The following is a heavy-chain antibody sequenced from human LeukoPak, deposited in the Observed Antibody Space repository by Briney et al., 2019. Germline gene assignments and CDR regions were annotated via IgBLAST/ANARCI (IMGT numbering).Heavy chain of an antibody. CDR3: ASSPLYSSGPY. CDR2: IYYSGST. CDR1: GGSISSNSYY. Sequence: SETLSLTCAVSGGSISSNSYYWGWIRQPPGKGLEWIGSIYYSGSTYYNPSLKSRVTISVDTSKNQFSLKLSSVTAADTAVYYCASSPLYSSGPYWGQGTLVTVSS. J-gene: IGHJ4*02. V-gene: IGHV4-39*07. D-gene: IGHD6-19*01.